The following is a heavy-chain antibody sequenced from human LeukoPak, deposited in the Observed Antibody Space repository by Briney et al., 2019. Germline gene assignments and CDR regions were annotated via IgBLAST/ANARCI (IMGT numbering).Heavy chain of an antibody. V-gene: IGHV4-34*01. CDR3: ARLRDGLGAFDY. Sequence: SETLSLTCAVYGVSFSGYYWSWIRQPPGKGLEWIGEINPSGSTNYNPPLKSRVTISIDTSKNQFSLKLSSVTAADTAVYYCARLRDGLGAFDYWGQGTLVTVSS. CDR1: GVSFSGYY. D-gene: IGHD5-24*01. CDR2: INPSGST. J-gene: IGHJ4*02.